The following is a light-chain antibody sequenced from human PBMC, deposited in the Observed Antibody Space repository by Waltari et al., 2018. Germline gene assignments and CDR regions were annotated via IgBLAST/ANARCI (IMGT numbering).Light chain of an antibody. J-gene: IGLJ2*01. V-gene: IGLV1-44*01. CDR3: ASWDDSLNGVV. CDR1: SSNIGSYT. Sequence: QSVLTQPPSASGTPGQTVTFSCSGSSSNIGSYTVNWYQQLPGTAPKLLIYINNQRPSGVPDRFSGSKSGTSASLAISGLQSEDEADYYCASWDDSLNGVVFGGGTELTVL. CDR2: INN.